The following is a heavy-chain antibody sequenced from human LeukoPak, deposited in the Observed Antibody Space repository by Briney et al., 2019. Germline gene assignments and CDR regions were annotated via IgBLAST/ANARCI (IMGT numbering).Heavy chain of an antibody. D-gene: IGHD2-2*01. CDR2: IYPGDSDT. J-gene: IGHJ5*02. V-gene: IGHV5-51*01. Sequence: GESLQISCKGSGYSFTSYWIGWVRQMPGKGLEWMGIIYPGDSDTRYSPSFQGQVTISADKSISTAYLQWSSLKASDTAMYYCARHGGYCSSTSCYSGYWFDPWGQGTLVTVSS. CDR3: ARHGGYCSSTSCYSGYWFDP. CDR1: GYSFTSYW.